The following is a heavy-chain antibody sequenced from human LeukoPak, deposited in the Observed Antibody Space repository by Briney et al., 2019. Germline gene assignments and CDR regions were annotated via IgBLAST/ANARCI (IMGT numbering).Heavy chain of an antibody. Sequence: GESLRLSCAASGFSFSSYSVNWVRQAPGKGLEWVSSISGDLRYISYADSVKGRFTISRDNAKNSLYLQMNSLRAEDTAVYFCARVSYCTSTSCYDYWGQGALVTVSS. V-gene: IGHV3-21*01. CDR1: GFSFSSYS. CDR3: ARVSYCTSTSCYDY. J-gene: IGHJ4*02. CDR2: ISGDLRYI. D-gene: IGHD2-2*01.